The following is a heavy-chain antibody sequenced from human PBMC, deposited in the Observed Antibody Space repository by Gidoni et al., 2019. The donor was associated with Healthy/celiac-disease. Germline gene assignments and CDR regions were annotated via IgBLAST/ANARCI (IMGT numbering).Heavy chain of an antibody. CDR2: INHSGST. V-gene: IGHV4-34*01. CDR1: GGSFSGYY. Sequence: QVQLQQWGAGLLKPSETLSLTCAVYGGSFSGYYWSWIRQPPGKGLEWIGEINHSGSTNYNPSLKSRVTISVDTSKNQFSLKLSSVTAADTAVYYCARGHAYGSGSYSVFDYWGQGTLVTVSS. J-gene: IGHJ4*02. CDR3: ARGHAYGSGSYSVFDY. D-gene: IGHD3-10*01.